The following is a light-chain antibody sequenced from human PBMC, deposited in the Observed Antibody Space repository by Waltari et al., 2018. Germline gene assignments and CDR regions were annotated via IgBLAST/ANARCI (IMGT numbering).Light chain of an antibody. CDR3: CSYADRFTVIL. V-gene: IGLV2-11*01. CDR1: STDVGGYNY. Sequence: QSALPQPRSVSGSLGQSVTISCPGTSTDVGGYNYVSWYQQRPGEAPQLIIYDVTQRPSGVPDRFSGSKSGNAASLTISGLQGEDEADYYCCSYADRFTVILFGAGTKLTVL. CDR2: DVT. J-gene: IGLJ3*02.